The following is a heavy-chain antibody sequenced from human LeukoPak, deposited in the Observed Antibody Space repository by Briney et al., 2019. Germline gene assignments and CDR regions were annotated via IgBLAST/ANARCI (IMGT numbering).Heavy chain of an antibody. CDR1: GGSISSSSYY. CDR2: IYYSGST. V-gene: IGHV4-39*01. J-gene: IGHJ4*02. Sequence: SQTLSLTCTVSGGSISSSSYYWGWIRQPPAELVEWIESIYYSGSTYYNPSLKSRVTISVDTSKNQFSLKLSSVTAADTAVYDCARQIRDSSGWDGLFDYWGQGTLVTVS. CDR3: ARQIRDSSGWDGLFDY. D-gene: IGHD6-19*01.